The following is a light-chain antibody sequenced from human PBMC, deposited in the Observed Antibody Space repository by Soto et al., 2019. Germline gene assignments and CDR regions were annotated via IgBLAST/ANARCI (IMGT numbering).Light chain of an antibody. CDR1: QSVRNN. J-gene: IGKJ4*01. V-gene: IGKV3-15*01. Sequence: EIVMTQSPATLSVSPGERAKFSCRASQSVRNNLAWFQQKPGQAPRLLIYGASTRATGIPARFSVSGSGTEFTLTISRLQSEDFAVYYCQQYNNWPLTFGGGSKVEIK. CDR3: QQYNNWPLT. CDR2: GAS.